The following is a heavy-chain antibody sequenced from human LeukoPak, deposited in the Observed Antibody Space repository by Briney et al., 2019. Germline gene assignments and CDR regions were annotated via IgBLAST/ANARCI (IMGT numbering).Heavy chain of an antibody. V-gene: IGHV1-8*01. J-gene: IGHJ3*01. CDR2: MNPNSGNT. D-gene: IGHD3-22*01. CDR3: ARARENYYDSSGYYYYFGYSS. Sequence: ASVKVSCKASGYTFTSSVINWVRQATGQGLEWMGWMNPNSGNTGYAQKFQGRVTMTRNTSISTAYMELSSLRSEDTAVYYCARARENYYDSSGYYYYFGYSSWGQGTMVTVSS. CDR1: GYTFTSSV.